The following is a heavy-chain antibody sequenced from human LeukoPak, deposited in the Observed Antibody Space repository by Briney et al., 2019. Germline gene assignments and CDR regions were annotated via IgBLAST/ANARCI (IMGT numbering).Heavy chain of an antibody. Sequence: SETLSLTCTVSGGSISSYYWSWIRQPAGKGLKWIGRIYTSGSTNYNPSLKSRVTMSVDTSKNQFSLKLSSVTAADTAVYYCARESRSWYTIDYWGQGTLVTVSS. V-gene: IGHV4-4*07. J-gene: IGHJ4*02. CDR2: IYTSGST. CDR1: GGSISSYY. D-gene: IGHD6-13*01. CDR3: ARESRSWYTIDY.